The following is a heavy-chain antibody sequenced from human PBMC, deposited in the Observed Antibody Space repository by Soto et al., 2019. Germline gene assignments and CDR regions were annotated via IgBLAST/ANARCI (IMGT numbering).Heavy chain of an antibody. Sequence: PGGSLRLSCAASGFTFSSYSMNWVRQAPGRGLEWVASLDGAGGSTYYAESVRGRFSISRDNSQNTLFLQMKRLTVDDTAIYYCAAPRDEYGSGVSWFTYGMDIWGQGTTVTVSS. J-gene: IGHJ6*02. CDR3: AAPRDEYGSGVSWFTYGMDI. D-gene: IGHD3-10*01. CDR1: GFTFSSYS. CDR2: LDGAGGST. V-gene: IGHV3-23*01.